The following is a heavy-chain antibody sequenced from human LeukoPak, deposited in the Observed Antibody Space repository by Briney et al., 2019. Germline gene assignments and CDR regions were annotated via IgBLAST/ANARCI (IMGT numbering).Heavy chain of an antibody. J-gene: IGHJ4*02. V-gene: IGHV3-53*01. CDR2: IYISGST. CDR1: GFIISSTY. D-gene: IGHD3-10*01. CDR3: ARGRVEQWFGELYFDY. Sequence: GSLRLSCEVSGFIISSTYMSWVRQAPGKGLEWVSVIYISGSTYYADSVKGRFTISRDNSKNALYLQMNSLRVDDTAVYYCARGRVEQWFGELYFDYWGQGTLVTVSS.